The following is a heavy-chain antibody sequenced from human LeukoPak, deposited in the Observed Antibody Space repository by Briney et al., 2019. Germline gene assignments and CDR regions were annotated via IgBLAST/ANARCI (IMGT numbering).Heavy chain of an antibody. V-gene: IGHV4-39*01. CDR1: GDSISGGSYF. D-gene: IGHD6-19*01. Sequence: SETLSLTCTVSGDSISGGSYFWGWTRQPPGKGLERIGTMYYSGSSYYNPSLRSRVSMSVDTSQNQFSLKLSSVTAADTAVYFCARAVSGIGLDYWGQEILVTVSS. CDR3: ARAVSGIGLDY. CDR2: MYYSGSS. J-gene: IGHJ4*02.